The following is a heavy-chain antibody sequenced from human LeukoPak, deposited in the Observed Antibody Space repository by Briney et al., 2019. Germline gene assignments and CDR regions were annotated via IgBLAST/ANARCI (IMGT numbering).Heavy chain of an antibody. CDR2: ISGNDDTT. V-gene: IGHV3-23*01. D-gene: IGHD4-11*01. Sequence: PGGSLRLSCAASGFTFSSYAMSWVRQAPGKGLEWVSCISGNDDTTYYAESVRGRFAISRDNSKNILYLQMNSLRAEETATYSCAKGARFYSNYVNNWGQGTLVTVSS. CDR1: GFTFSSYA. J-gene: IGHJ4*02. CDR3: AKGARFYSNYVNN.